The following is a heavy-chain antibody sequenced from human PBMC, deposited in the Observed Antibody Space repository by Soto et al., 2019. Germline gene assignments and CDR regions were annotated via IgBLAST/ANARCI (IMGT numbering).Heavy chain of an antibody. CDR1: GFTSRNYC. D-gene: IGHD2-15*01. CDR3: TRGTALGYCTCSSYRGMQG. Sequence: GGSLRLSCAASGFTSRNYCMSWLRQAPRKGLEPVPNRKQEGSEQFYVDSVKGRFTISRDNPKNSLYLRMNSLRPENTALYYGTRGTALGYCTCSSYRGMQGWGKAATVT. J-gene: IGHJ6*03. V-gene: IGHV3-7*03. CDR2: RKQEGSEQ.